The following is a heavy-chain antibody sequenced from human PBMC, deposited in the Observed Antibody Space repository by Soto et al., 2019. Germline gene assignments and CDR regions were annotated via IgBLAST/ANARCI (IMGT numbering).Heavy chain of an antibody. CDR3: VRDEAHYDILTGSSLGRAFDI. CDR2: IYHTGRT. J-gene: IGHJ3*02. CDR1: NTSISSSNW. Sequence: QVQLQESGPSLVKPSGTLSLTCVITNTSISSSNWWSWVRQAPGKGLEWIGEIYHTGRTNYAPSLKSRATMSIDKSNNRFSLRLTSLTAADTAVYYCVRDEAHYDILTGSSLGRAFDIWGQGTMVTVSS. D-gene: IGHD3-9*01. V-gene: IGHV4-4*02.